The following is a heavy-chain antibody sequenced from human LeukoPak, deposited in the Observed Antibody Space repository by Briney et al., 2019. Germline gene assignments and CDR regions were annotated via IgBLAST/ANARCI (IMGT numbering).Heavy chain of an antibody. CDR1: GGSFSGYD. CDR2: INHSGST. V-gene: IGHV4-34*01. Sequence: SETLSLTCAVYGGSFSGYDWSWIRQPPGKGLEWIGEINHSGSTNYNPSLKSRVTISVDTSKNQFSLKLSSVTAADTAVYYCARPSYYYGSGSYYKGRYYFDYWGQGTLVTVSS. D-gene: IGHD3-10*01. J-gene: IGHJ4*02. CDR3: ARPSYYYGSGSYYKGRYYFDY.